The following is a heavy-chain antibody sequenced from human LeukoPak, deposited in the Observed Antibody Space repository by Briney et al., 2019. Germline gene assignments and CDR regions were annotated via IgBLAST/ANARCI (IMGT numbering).Heavy chain of an antibody. CDR3: ARDALANYYDSSGYYSDAFDI. V-gene: IGHV3-21*01. J-gene: IGHJ3*02. CDR1: GFTFSRYS. D-gene: IGHD3-22*01. Sequence: PGGSLRLSCAASGFTFSRYSMNWVRQAPGKGLEWVSSISRSSSYIYYADSVKGRFTTSRDNAKNSLYLQMNSLRAEDTAVYYCARDALANYYDSSGYYSDAFDIWGQGTMVTVSS. CDR2: ISRSSSYI.